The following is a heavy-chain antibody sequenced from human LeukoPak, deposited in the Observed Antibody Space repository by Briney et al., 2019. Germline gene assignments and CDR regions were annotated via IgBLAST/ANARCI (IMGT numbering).Heavy chain of an antibody. Sequence: SETLSLTCTVSGGSISSYYWSWIRQPPGKGLEWIGYIYYSGSTNYNPSLKSRVTISVDTSKNQFSLKLSSVIAADTAVYYCARTVSGLFLFDYWGQGTLVTVSS. CDR3: ARTVSGLFLFDY. V-gene: IGHV4-59*01. J-gene: IGHJ4*02. CDR1: GGSISSYY. CDR2: IYYSGST. D-gene: IGHD1-1*01.